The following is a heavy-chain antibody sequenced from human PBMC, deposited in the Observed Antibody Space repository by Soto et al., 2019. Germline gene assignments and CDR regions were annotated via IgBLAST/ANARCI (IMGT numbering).Heavy chain of an antibody. D-gene: IGHD1-1*01. CDR3: VRDGTKTLRDWFDP. V-gene: IGHV4-4*07. J-gene: IGHJ5*02. Sequence: SETLSLTCTVSGASISGFYWSWIRKSAGKGLEWIGRIYATGTTDYNPSLKSRVMMSVDTSKKQFSLKLMSVTAADTAVYYCVRDGTKTLRDWFDPWGQGISVTVSS. CDR2: IYATGTT. CDR1: GASISGFY.